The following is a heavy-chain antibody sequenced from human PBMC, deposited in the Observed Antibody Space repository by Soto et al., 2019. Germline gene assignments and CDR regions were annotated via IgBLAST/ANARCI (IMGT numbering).Heavy chain of an antibody. V-gene: IGHV4-31*03. CDR1: GGSISSGGYY. CDR3: ARSYCSSTSCHYSGHWYFDL. D-gene: IGHD2-2*01. J-gene: IGHJ2*01. Sequence: QVQLQESGPGLVKPSQTLSLTCTVSGGSISSGGYYWSWIRQHPGKGLEWIGYIYYSGSTYYNPSLKSRVTISVDTSKNQFSLKLSSVTAADTAVYYCARSYCSSTSCHYSGHWYFDLWGRGTLVTVSS. CDR2: IYYSGST.